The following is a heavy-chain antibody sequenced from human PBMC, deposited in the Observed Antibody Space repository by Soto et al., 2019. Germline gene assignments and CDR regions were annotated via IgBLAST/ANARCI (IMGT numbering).Heavy chain of an antibody. CDR1: GFTFSSYG. V-gene: IGHV3-33*01. D-gene: IGHD3-10*01. J-gene: IGHJ3*02. Sequence: QVQLVESGGGVVQPGRSLRLSCAASGFTFSSYGMHWVRQAPGKGLEWVAVIWYDGSNKYYADSVKGRFTISRDNSKNTLYLQMNSLRAEDTAVYYCARDILPMVRGWGAFDIWGQGTMVTVSS. CDR2: IWYDGSNK. CDR3: ARDILPMVRGWGAFDI.